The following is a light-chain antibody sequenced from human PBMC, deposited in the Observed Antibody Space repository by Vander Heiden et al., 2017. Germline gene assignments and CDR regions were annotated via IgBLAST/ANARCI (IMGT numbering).Light chain of an antibody. CDR1: QTINSW. CDR2: TAS. V-gene: IGKV1-5*03. J-gene: IGKJ2*01. CDR3: QQYYSFPNT. Sequence: DIQMTQSPSTLSASVGDRVTITRRASQTINSWLAWYQQKPGKAPKLLIYTASSRENGVSSRFSGSGYGTEFTLAISSLQPDDFATYYCQQYYSFPNTFGQGTKLEI.